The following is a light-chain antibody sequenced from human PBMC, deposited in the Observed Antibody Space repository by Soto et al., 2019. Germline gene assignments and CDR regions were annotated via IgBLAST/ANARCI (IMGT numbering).Light chain of an antibody. J-gene: IGKJ1*01. CDR3: QQYSSYSPST. V-gene: IGKV1-5*01. CDR2: DAS. CDR1: QSISSW. Sequence: DIQMTQSPSTLSASVGDRVTITCRASQSISSWLAWYQQKPGKAPKLLIYDASSLESGVPSRFSGSGSGTEFTLTISSLQPDDFATYYCQQYSSYSPSTFGQGTKV.